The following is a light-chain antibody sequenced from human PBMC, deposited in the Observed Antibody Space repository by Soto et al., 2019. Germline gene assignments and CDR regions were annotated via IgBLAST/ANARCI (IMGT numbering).Light chain of an antibody. Sequence: EIRLTQSPGTLSLSPGERATLSCRASQSVRSNYLAWYQQKPGQAPRLLIYGASSRATGIPDRFSGSGSGTDFTLTISRLEPEDFAVYYCQQYGSSPPITFGGRTKADIK. CDR2: GAS. J-gene: IGKJ4*01. CDR1: QSVRSNY. V-gene: IGKV3-20*01. CDR3: QQYGSSPPIT.